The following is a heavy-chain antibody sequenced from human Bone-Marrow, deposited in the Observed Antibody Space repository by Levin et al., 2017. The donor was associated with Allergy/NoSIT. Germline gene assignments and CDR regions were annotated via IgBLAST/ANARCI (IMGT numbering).Heavy chain of an antibody. CDR3: ARLFGGASSWIDY. V-gene: IGHV5-51*01. CDR2: IYPGESDT. J-gene: IGHJ4*02. CDR1: GYSFSTYW. D-gene: IGHD6-13*01. Sequence: GESLKISCQGFGYSFSTYWIVWVRQMPGKGLECMGIIYPGESDTRLSPSFQGLVTISVDKSISTAYLQWSSLKASDTAMYYCARLFGGASSWIDYWGQGTLVTVSS.